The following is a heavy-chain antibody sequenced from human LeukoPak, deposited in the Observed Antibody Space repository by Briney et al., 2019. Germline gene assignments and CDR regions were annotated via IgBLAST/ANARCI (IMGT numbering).Heavy chain of an antibody. CDR3: AIMGDTFVI. CDR2: INTETGDT. V-gene: IGHV1-2*02. J-gene: IGHJ3*02. Sequence: GASGKVSCTASGSTFTGYYLHWVRKAHGQGLARIVSINTETGDTNYAPNLQGRLTMTRDPYIKTAYLELSRLRTDDTAVYYCAIMGDTFVIWGQGAKVTVSS. CDR1: GSTFTGYY. D-gene: IGHD2-8*01.